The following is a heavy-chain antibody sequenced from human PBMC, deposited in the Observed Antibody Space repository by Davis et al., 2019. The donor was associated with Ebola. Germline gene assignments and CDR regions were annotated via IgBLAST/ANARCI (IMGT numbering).Heavy chain of an antibody. CDR1: GYSFTSYW. V-gene: IGHV5-51*01. Sequence: GESLKISCKGSGYSFTSYWIGWVRQLPGKGLEWMGIIYPGDSDTRYSSSFEGQVTISADRSISTAYLQWSSLKASDTALYYCARPSTSGQGNGFNIWGQGTMVRVSS. J-gene: IGHJ3*02. CDR3: ARPSTSGQGNGFNI. CDR2: IYPGDSDT. D-gene: IGHD2-8*01.